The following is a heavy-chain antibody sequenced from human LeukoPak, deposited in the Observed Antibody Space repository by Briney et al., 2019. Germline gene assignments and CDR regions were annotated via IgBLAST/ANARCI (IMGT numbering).Heavy chain of an antibody. CDR2: IYYSGST. CDR3: ARITMVRGVDY. CDR1: GGSISSSSYY. J-gene: IGHJ4*02. V-gene: IGHV4-39*01. D-gene: IGHD3-10*01. Sequence: PSETLSLTCTVCGGSISSSSYYWGWIRQPPGKGLEWIGSIYYSGSTYYNPSLKSRVTISVDTSKNQFSLKLSSVTAADTAVYYCARITMVRGVDYWGQGTLVTVSS.